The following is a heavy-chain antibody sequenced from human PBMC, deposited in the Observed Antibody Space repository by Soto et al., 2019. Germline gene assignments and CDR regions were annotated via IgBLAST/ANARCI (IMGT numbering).Heavy chain of an antibody. V-gene: IGHV1-3*04. CDR2: IDTGNGKT. CDR3: ARAKAIKSDF. CDR1: GYTFTEFP. Sequence: QVQLVQSGPEVKKPGASVKVSCKASGYTFTEFPIHWVSQAPGQGLQWVGWIDTGNGKTRYSAKFRGRVTLTRDTSADTAYMDLRGLRSEDTAVFFWARAKAIKSDFWGQGTLVTVSS. J-gene: IGHJ4*02.